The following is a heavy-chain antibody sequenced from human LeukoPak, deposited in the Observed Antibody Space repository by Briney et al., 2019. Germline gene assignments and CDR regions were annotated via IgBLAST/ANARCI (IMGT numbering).Heavy chain of an antibody. V-gene: IGHV1-2*02. CDR2: INPNSGGT. CDR3: ARGGFQGYFDWLLSSAYYYYYMDV. Sequence: ASVKVSCKASGYTFTGYYMHWVRQAPGQGLEWMGWINPNSGGTNYAQKFQGRVTMTRDTSISTAYMELSRLRSDDTAVYYCARGGFQGYFDWLLSSAYYYYYMDVWGKGTTVTVSS. CDR1: GYTFTGYY. J-gene: IGHJ6*03. D-gene: IGHD3-9*01.